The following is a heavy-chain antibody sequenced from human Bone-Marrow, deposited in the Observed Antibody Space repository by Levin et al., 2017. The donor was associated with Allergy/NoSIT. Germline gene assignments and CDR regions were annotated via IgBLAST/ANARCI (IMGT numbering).Heavy chain of an antibody. CDR2: IYYSGST. CDR3: ARDDGDDYGDYWYFDL. V-gene: IGHV4-61*01. CDR1: GGSVSSGSYY. Sequence: SETLSLTCTVSGGSVSSGSYYWSWIRQPPGKGLEWIGYIYYSGSTNYNPSLKSRVTISVDTSKNQFSLKLSSVTAADTAVYYCARDDGDDYGDYWYFDLWGRGTLVTVSS. J-gene: IGHJ2*01. D-gene: IGHD4-17*01.